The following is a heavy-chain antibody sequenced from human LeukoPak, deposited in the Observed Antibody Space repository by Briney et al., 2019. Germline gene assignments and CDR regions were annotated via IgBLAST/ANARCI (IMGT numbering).Heavy chain of an antibody. CDR1: GGSISTNNHY. CDR2: IYYSGST. CDR3: ARWRHGYNSVDAFDI. Sequence: PSETLFLTCTVSGGSISTNNHYWGWIRQPPGKGLEWIGNIYYSGSTDYNPSLKSRVTISVDTSENHFSLKVTSVTAADTAVYYCARWRHGYNSVDAFDIWGQGVMVTVSS. V-gene: IGHV4-39*01. D-gene: IGHD5-24*01. J-gene: IGHJ3*02.